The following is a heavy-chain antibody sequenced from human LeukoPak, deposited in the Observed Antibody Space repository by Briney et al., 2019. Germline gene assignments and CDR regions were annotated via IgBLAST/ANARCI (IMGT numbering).Heavy chain of an antibody. Sequence: SETLSLTCTVSGGSISSYHWSWIRQPAGKGLEWIEHIYTSGSTNYNPSLNGRVSMSVDMSRNQYSLKLSSVTAADTAVYYCARHHKGGDSSGHYYVNYFDSWGQGTLVTVSS. CDR1: GGSISSYH. V-gene: IGHV4-4*07. J-gene: IGHJ4*02. CDR2: IYTSGST. CDR3: ARHHKGGDSSGHYYVNYFDS. D-gene: IGHD3-22*01.